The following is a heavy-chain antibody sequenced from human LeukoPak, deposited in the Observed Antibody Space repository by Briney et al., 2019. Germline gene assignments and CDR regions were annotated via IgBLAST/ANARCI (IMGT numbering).Heavy chain of an antibody. CDR3: AREGIAAAGTGHPDY. CDR1: GFTFSSYG. D-gene: IGHD6-13*01. CDR2: IWYDGSNK. V-gene: IGHV3-33*01. Sequence: PGGSLRLSCAASGFTFSSYGMHWVRQAPGKGLEWVAVIWYDGSNKYYADSVKGRFTISRDNSKNTLYLQMNSLRAEDTAVYYCAREGIAAAGTGHPDYWGQGTLVTVSS. J-gene: IGHJ4*02.